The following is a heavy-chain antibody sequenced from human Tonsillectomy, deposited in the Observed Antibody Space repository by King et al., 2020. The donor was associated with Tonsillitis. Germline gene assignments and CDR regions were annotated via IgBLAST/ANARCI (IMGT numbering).Heavy chain of an antibody. J-gene: IGHJ4*02. CDR2: IYYSGST. Sequence: QLQESGPGLVKPSETLSLTCTVSGGSISSSSYYWGWIRQPPGKGLEWIGSIYYSGSTYYNPSLKSRVTISVDTSKNQFSLKLTSVTAPDTAVFYCARTRSYGDHDYWGQGTLVTVSS. V-gene: IGHV4-39*01. CDR3: ARTRSYGDHDY. D-gene: IGHD4-17*01. CDR1: GGSISSSSYY.